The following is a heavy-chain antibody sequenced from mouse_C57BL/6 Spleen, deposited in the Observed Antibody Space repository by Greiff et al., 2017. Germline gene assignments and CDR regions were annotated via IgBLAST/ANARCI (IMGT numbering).Heavy chain of an antibody. CDR1: GYAFSSSW. CDR3: ARAYGSSPWYFDV. D-gene: IGHD1-1*01. J-gene: IGHJ1*03. Sequence: QVQLQPSGAELVRPGASVKISCKASGYAFSSSWMNWVKQRPGKGLEWIGRIYPGDGDTNYNGKFKGKATLTADKSSSTAYMQLSSLTSEDSAVYFCARAYGSSPWYFDVWGTGTTVTVSS. CDR2: IYPGDGDT. V-gene: IGHV1-82*01.